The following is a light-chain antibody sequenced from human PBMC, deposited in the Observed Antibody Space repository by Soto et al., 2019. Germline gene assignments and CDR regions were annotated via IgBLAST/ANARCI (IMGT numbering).Light chain of an antibody. V-gene: IGLV1-51*02. CDR1: SSSIGNNY. Sequence: QSVLTQPPSVSAAPGQRVTISCSGSSSSIGNNYVSWYHPLPGAAPKLLIYETNKRPSGIPDRFSGSKSGTSATLDITGLQTGDEADYYCGTWDSSLSADVFGTGTNVTVL. CDR2: ETN. CDR3: GTWDSSLSADV. J-gene: IGLJ1*01.